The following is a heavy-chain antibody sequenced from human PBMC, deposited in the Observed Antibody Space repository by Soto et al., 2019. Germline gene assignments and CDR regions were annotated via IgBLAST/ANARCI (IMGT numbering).Heavy chain of an antibody. Sequence: APLSLTCTFSGDSLNSGTDDLIWIRHPPGKGFERITRIYYSGSTEQHPSLKSRVSMSVDTAKNHLSLKWSSVTAAVAASFFCARDATVDLDMGGYYYYSIEFCGQGTTVTVSS. V-gene: IGHV4-61*03. D-gene: IGHD2-2*03. CDR3: ARDATVDLDMGGYYYYSIEF. J-gene: IGHJ6*02. CDR1: GDSLNSGTDD. CDR2: IYYSGST.